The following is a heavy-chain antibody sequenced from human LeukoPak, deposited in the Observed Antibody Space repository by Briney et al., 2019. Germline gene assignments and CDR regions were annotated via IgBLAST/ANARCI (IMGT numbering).Heavy chain of an antibody. CDR3: ARDRFSRIVGATNY. V-gene: IGHV3-21*01. CDR2: ISGSSSDI. CDR1: GFTFSSYA. D-gene: IGHD1-26*01. J-gene: IGHJ4*02. Sequence: GGSLRLSCAASGFTFSSYAMNWVRQARGKGLEWVSSISGSSSDIYYADSVKGRFTISRDNSKNTLYLQMNSLRAEDTAVYYCARDRFSRIVGATNYWGQGTLVTVSS.